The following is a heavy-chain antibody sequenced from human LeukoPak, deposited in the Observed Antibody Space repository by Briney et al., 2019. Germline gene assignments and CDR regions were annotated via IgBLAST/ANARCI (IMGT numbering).Heavy chain of an antibody. J-gene: IGHJ1*01. D-gene: IGHD2-15*01. V-gene: IGHV1-2*02. Sequence: ASVKVSCKPSGHTFTGYYIHWVRQAPGQGLEWMGWINPNSGGTNYAQKFQGRVTMTRDTSISTTYMELRSLRSDDTAVYYCAKSMSGGLGFFQSWGQGTLVTVSS. CDR3: AKSMSGGLGFFQS. CDR2: INPNSGGT. CDR1: GHTFTGYY.